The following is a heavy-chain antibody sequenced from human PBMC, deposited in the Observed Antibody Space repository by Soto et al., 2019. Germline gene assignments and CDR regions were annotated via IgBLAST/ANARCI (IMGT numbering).Heavy chain of an antibody. V-gene: IGHV3-23*01. CDR1: GLTFRTYA. CDR3: AKGGGLSSSAASFDY. J-gene: IGHJ4*02. D-gene: IGHD6-6*01. Sequence: EVQLLESGGGLVQPGGPLRLPFAASGLTFRTYAMSWARQAPGKGREGVSAISGSGGSTYYPDSVKGRFTISRDNSKNTLYLQMNSLRAEDTAVYYCAKGGGLSSSAASFDYWGQGTLVTVSS. CDR2: ISGSGGST.